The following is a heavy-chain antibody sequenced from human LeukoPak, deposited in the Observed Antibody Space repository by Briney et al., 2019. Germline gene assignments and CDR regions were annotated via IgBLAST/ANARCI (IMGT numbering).Heavy chain of an antibody. CDR2: IYTGDSDT. V-gene: IGHV5-51*01. Sequence: GESLKISCKGSGYSFTSYWIGWVRQMPGKGLEWMGIIYTGDSDTRYSPSFQGQVTISADKSISTAYLQWSSLKASDTAMYYCARSKIAVAGPFDYWGQGTLVTVSS. J-gene: IGHJ4*02. CDR3: ARSKIAVAGPFDY. CDR1: GYSFTSYW. D-gene: IGHD6-19*01.